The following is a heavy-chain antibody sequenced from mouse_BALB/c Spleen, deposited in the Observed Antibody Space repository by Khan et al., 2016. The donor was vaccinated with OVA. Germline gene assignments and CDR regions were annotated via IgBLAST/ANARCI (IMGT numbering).Heavy chain of an antibody. D-gene: IGHD2-10*01. J-gene: IGHJ4*01. V-gene: IGHV2-6-5*01. CDR2: IWGGGST. CDR3: AKSFYAHYYAMDY. Sequence: QVRLQQSGPGLVAPSQSLSITCTVSGFSLTDYGVSWIRQPPGKGLEWLGVIWGGGSTYYNSALKSRLSISKDNSKSQVFLKMNSLQTDDTAMYYCAKSFYAHYYAMDYWGQGTSVTVSS. CDR1: GFSLTDYG.